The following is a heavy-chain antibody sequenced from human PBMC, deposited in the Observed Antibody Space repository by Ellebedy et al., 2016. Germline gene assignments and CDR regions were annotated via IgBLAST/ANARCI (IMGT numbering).Heavy chain of an antibody. Sequence: SETLSLXCTVSGYSLNNGYSWGWIRQPPGKGLEWIGSIYHRGNTYYNPPLNSRVTISLDTSNNQFSLELSSVTATDTAVYYCAARLSDQVAFHYWGQGTLVTVSS. CDR1: GYSLNNGYS. J-gene: IGHJ4*02. CDR3: AARLSDQVAFHY. V-gene: IGHV4-38-2*02. CDR2: IYHRGNT.